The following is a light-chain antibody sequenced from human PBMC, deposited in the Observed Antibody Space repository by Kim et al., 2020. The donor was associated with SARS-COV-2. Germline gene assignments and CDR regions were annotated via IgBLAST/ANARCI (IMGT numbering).Light chain of an antibody. CDR1: QSVSSSF. J-gene: IGKJ2*01. CDR2: AAS. V-gene: IGKV3-20*01. CDR3: QQYGSSPYT. Sequence: EIVLTQSPGTLSLSPGEGATLSCRASQSVSSSFLAWYQQKPGQAPRLLIYAASSRATGIPDRFSGSGSGTDFTLTISRLEPEDFAVYYCQQYGSSPYTFGQGTKLEF.